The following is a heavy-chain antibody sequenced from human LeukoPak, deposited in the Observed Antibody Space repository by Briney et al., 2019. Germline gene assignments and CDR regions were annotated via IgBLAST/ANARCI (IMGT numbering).Heavy chain of an antibody. CDR1: GGSISSGGYY. D-gene: IGHD6-19*01. CDR3: AKIHGGIAVGDDAFDI. V-gene: IGHV4-31*03. Sequence: SETLSLTCTVSGGSISSGGYYWSWIRQHPGKGLEWIGYIYYSGSTYYNPSLKSRVTISVDTSKNQFSLKLSSVTAADTAVYYCAKIHGGIAVGDDAFDIWGQGTMVTVSS. J-gene: IGHJ3*02. CDR2: IYYSGST.